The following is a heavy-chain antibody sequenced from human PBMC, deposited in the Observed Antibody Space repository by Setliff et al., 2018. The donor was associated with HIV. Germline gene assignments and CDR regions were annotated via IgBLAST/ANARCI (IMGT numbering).Heavy chain of an antibody. CDR1: GGSISNYY. CDR2: IYSTGST. CDR3: ARGPPGSSIGWYVGY. Sequence: SETLSLTCAVSGGSISNYYWSWIRQPAGKGLEWIGRIYSTGSTNYNPSLKSRVTMSIDTSKNQFSLRLSSVIAADTAVYYCARGPPGSSIGWYVGYWGQGTLVTVSS. V-gene: IGHV4-4*07. D-gene: IGHD6-19*01. J-gene: IGHJ4*02.